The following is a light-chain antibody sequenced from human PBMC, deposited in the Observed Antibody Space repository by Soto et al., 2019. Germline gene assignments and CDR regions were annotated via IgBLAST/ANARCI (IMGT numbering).Light chain of an antibody. CDR3: CSYAGSSSYV. Sequence: QSALTQPASVSGSPGQSITISCTGTSSDVSNYNAVSWCQQHPGKAPKLIIYEVSNRPSGVSNRFFGSKSGNTASLTISGLQAEDEADYHCCSYAGSSSYVFGTGTKLTVL. J-gene: IGLJ1*01. CDR1: SSDVSNYNA. V-gene: IGLV2-23*02. CDR2: EVS.